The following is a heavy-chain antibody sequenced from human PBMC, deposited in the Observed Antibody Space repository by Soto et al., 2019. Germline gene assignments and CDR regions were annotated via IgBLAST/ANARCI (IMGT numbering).Heavy chain of an antibody. D-gene: IGHD6-6*01. CDR1: NGSISSSGYY. CDR2: IYYSGST. CDR3: AGGSSKSWFDP. J-gene: IGHJ5*02. V-gene: IGHV4-31*03. Sequence: QVQLQESGPGLAKPSQTLSLTYNVSNGSISSSGYYWSWIRQHPGQGLEWIGYIYYSGSTYYNPSLKSRVTISVDTSKNQCSLKLGSVTAADTAMYYCAGGSSKSWFDPWGQGTLVTVSS.